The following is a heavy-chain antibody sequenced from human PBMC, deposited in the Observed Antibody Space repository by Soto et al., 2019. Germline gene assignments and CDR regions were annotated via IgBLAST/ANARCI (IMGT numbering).Heavy chain of an antibody. D-gene: IGHD2-2*02. CDR3: ARGRYCSSTSCYTRYYYYYMDV. V-gene: IGHV1-18*01. Sequence: ASVKVSCKASVYTFTGYGISWVRQAPGQGLEWMGWISAYNGNTNYAQKLQGRVTMTTDTSTSTAYMELRSLRSDDTAVYYCARGRYCSSTSCYTRYYYYYMDVWGKGTTVTVSS. CDR1: VYTFTGYG. CDR2: ISAYNGNT. J-gene: IGHJ6*03.